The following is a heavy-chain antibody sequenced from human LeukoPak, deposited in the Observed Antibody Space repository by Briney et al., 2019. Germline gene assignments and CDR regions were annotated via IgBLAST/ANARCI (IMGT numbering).Heavy chain of an antibody. D-gene: IGHD5-18*01. Sequence: SETLSLTCAVYGGSFSGYYWSWIRQPPGKGLEWIGEINHNGSTNYNPSLKSRVTISVDTSKTQFSLKLSSVTAADTAVYYCARARGYSYGYYFDYWGQGTLVTVSS. V-gene: IGHV4-34*01. CDR1: GGSFSGYY. J-gene: IGHJ4*02. CDR2: INHNGST. CDR3: ARARGYSYGYYFDY.